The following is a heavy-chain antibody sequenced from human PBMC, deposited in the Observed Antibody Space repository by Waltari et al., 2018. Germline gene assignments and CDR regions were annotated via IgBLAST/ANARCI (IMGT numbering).Heavy chain of an antibody. CDR1: GFIFSDYY. J-gene: IGHJ4*02. V-gene: IGHV3-11*01. Sequence: QVQLVESGGGLVKPGGSLTLSCAAPGFIFSDYYMTWIRQAPGKGLEWVSNIGSSGSTKSYADSVRGRFTISRDNAKKSLYLQMNSLRADDTAVYFCARPSGDTNSWYGGDYFDYWGQGTLVTVSS. D-gene: IGHD6-13*01. CDR2: IGSSGSTK. CDR3: ARPSGDTNSWYGGDYFDY.